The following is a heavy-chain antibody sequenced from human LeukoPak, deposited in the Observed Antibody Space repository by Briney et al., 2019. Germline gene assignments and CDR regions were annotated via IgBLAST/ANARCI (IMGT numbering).Heavy chain of an antibody. V-gene: IGHV3-53*01. CDR3: ASLVGVTRGAFDI. J-gene: IGHJ3*02. Sequence: GGSLRLSRAASGLTISSNYMNWVRQAPGKGLEWVSVIYSGGNTYYADSVKGRFTISRDNSKNTLYLQMNSLRVEDTAVYYCASLVGVTRGAFDIWGQGTMVTVSS. CDR1: GLTISSNY. CDR2: IYSGGNT. D-gene: IGHD1-26*01.